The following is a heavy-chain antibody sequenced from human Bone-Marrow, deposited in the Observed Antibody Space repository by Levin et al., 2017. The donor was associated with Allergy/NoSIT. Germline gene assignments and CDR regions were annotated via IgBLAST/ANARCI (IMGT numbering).Heavy chain of an antibody. CDR2: INPSGGST. CDR1: GYTFTSYY. J-gene: IGHJ4*02. D-gene: IGHD3-9*01. V-gene: IGHV1-46*01. Sequence: ASVKVSCKASGYTFTSYYMHWVRQAPGQGLEWMGIINPSGGSTSYAQKFQGRVTMTRDTSTSTVYMELSSLRSEDTAVYYCARELDDSLTGYDSTRDYGGQGTLVTVSA. CDR3: ARELDDSLTGYDSTRDY.